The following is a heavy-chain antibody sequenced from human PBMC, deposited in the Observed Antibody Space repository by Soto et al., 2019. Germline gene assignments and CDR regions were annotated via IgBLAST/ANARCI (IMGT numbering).Heavy chain of an antibody. V-gene: IGHV3-13*01. CDR3: TRRAAGSGY. CDR1: GFTFSSYD. Sequence: EVQLVESGGGLVQPGGSLRLSCAASGFTFSSYDFHGVRHATGKGLEWVSAIGTAGDTYYAGSVKGRFTISREDAKNSLYRQMNSVIAGDTAVYYRTRRAAGSGYWGQGTLVTVS. J-gene: IGHJ4*02. D-gene: IGHD6-13*01. CDR2: IGTAGDT.